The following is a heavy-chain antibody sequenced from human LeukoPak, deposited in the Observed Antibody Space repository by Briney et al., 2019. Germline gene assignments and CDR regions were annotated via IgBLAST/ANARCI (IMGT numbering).Heavy chain of an antibody. V-gene: IGHV4-59*01. D-gene: IGHD2-15*01. Sequence: SETLSLTCTVSSGTICGFYWIGIRHPPGKGLEWIGYIYYSRSTNYNTSRKSRVTISADPSKTQFSLQLSYVTAADTAAYYCARVESTRTYYYYYYMDVWGKGSTVTLS. CDR2: IYYSRST. J-gene: IGHJ6*03. CDR3: ARVESTRTYYYYYYMDV. CDR1: SGTICGFY.